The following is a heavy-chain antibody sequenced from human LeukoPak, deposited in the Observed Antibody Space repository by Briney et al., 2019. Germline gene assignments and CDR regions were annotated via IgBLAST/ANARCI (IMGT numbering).Heavy chain of an antibody. J-gene: IGHJ4*02. CDR3: ARHITTSSTSSHFDS. D-gene: IGHD6-6*01. V-gene: IGHV5-51*01. CDR2: IYPGENNI. Sequence: PGESLKISCKGSGYYFTNYWMAWVRQMPGKGLEYMGFIYPGENNIRYSPPFQGQVTISADKSTNTAYLQRNSLKASDTAMYYCARHITTSSTSSHFDSWGQGTLVTVSS. CDR1: GYYFTNYW.